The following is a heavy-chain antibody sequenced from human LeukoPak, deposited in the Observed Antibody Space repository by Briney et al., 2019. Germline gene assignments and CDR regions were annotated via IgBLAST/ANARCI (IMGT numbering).Heavy chain of an antibody. CDR2: INPNSGGT. D-gene: IGHD3-22*01. CDR1: GYTFTGYY. J-gene: IGHJ4*02. Sequence: ASVKVSCKASGYTFTGYYMHWVRQAPGQGLEWMGRINPNSGGTNYAQKSQGRVTMTRDTSISTAYMELSRLRSDDTAVYYCARRYYYDSSGYYSTDYWGQGTLVTVSS. V-gene: IGHV1-2*06. CDR3: ARRYYYDSSGYYSTDY.